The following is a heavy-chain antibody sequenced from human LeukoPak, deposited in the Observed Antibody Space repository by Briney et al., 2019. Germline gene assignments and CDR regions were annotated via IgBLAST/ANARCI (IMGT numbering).Heavy chain of an antibody. Sequence: ASVKVSCKASGYTFTGYYIHWVRQAPRQGLEWMGWVTPNSGGTNYAQKFQGRVTMTRDTSISTAYMELSRLRSDDTAVYYCARGAARPIYYYYMDVWGKGTTVTVSS. CDR3: ARGAARPIYYYYMDV. D-gene: IGHD6-6*01. CDR2: VTPNSGGT. CDR1: GYTFTGYY. V-gene: IGHV1-2*02. J-gene: IGHJ6*03.